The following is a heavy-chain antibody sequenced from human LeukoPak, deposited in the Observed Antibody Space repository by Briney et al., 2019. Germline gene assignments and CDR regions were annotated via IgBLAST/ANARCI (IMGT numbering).Heavy chain of an antibody. CDR3: ARGGSYGSFDY. V-gene: IGHV3-74*01. CDR2: INSDERST. CDR1: GFTFSSYW. J-gene: IGHJ4*02. Sequence: GGSLRLSCAASGFTFSSYWMHWVRQAPGKGLVWVTYINSDERSTSYADSVKGRFTISRDNAKDTLYLQMNSLRAEDTAVYYRARGGSYGSFDYWGQGALVTVSS. D-gene: IGHD5-18*01.